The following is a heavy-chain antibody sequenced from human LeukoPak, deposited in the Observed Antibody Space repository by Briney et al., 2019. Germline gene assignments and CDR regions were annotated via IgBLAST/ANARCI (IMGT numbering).Heavy chain of an antibody. J-gene: IGHJ4*02. V-gene: IGHV3-64*01. CDR3: ARARGSFRPYYFGY. D-gene: IGHD1-26*01. CDR1: GFSFSSYA. Sequence: SGGSLRLSCAASGFSFSSYAMHWVRQAPGKGLEYVSAISSNGGSTYYANSVKDRFTISRDDSKNALYLQMGSLRAEDMAVYYCARARGSFRPYYFGYWGQGTLVTVSS. CDR2: ISSNGGST.